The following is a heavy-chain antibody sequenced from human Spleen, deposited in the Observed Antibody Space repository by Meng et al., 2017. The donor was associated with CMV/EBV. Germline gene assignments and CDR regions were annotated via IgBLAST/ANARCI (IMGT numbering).Heavy chain of an antibody. CDR3: ARDHIVVVPAASSSAKYYYYYGMDV. CDR1: GGSISSYY. Sequence: SETLSLTCTVSGGSISSYYWSWIRQPPGKGLEWIGYIYYSGSTNYNPSVKSRVTISVDTSKNQFSLKLSSVTAADTAVYYCARDHIVVVPAASSSAKYYYYYGMDVWGQGTTVTVSS. J-gene: IGHJ6*02. V-gene: IGHV4-59*01. CDR2: IYYSGST. D-gene: IGHD2-2*01.